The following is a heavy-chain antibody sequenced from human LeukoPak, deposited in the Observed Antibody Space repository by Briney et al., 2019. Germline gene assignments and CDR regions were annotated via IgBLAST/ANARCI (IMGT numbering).Heavy chain of an antibody. D-gene: IGHD6-19*01. CDR1: GFTFSSYW. CDR3: ARDVWTGVAVSDY. V-gene: IGHV3-7*01. J-gene: IGHJ4*02. Sequence: GGSRRLSCVASGFTFSSYWMTWVRQAPGKGLEWLANIKEDGSIQYYLDSVRGRFTISRDNAKTSVYLQLNSLRADDTAVYYCARDVWTGVAVSDYWGQGTLVTVSS. CDR2: IKEDGSIQ.